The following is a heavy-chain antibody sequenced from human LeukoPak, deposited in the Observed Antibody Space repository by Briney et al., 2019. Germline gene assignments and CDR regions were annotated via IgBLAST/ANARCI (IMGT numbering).Heavy chain of an antibody. CDR3: ARDHLMTTVTYFDY. D-gene: IGHD4-11*01. J-gene: IGHJ4*02. CDR1: GGTFSSYA. CDR2: IIPILDIA. V-gene: IGHV1-69*04. Sequence: SVKVSCKASGGTFSSYAISWVRQAPGQGLEWMGRIIPILDIAKYAQKFQGRVTITADKSTSTAYMELSGLRSEDTAVYYCARDHLMTTVTYFDYWGQGTLVTVSS.